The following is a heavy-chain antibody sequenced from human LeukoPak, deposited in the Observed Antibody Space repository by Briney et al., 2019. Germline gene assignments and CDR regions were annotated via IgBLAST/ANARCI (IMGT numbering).Heavy chain of an antibody. V-gene: IGHV1-2*02. CDR1: GYTFTNYG. J-gene: IGHJ4*02. CDR3: ARSPHILTGENFDY. Sequence: GASVKVSCKASGYTFTNYGISWVRQAPGQGLEWMGWINPTSGGTNYAQKFQDRVTMTRDTSISTAYMEVGRLRSADTAVYYCARSPHILTGENFDYWGQGTLVTVSS. D-gene: IGHD3-9*01. CDR2: INPTSGGT.